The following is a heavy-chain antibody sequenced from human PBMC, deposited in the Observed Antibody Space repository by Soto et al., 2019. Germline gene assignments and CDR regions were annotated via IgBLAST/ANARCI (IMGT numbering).Heavy chain of an antibody. J-gene: IGHJ3*02. V-gene: IGHV3-53*04. Sequence: PGGSLRLSCAASGFTVSSNYMSWVRQAPGKGLEWVSVIYSGGSTYYADSVKGRFTISRHNSKNTLYLQMNSLRAEDTAVYYCARDVYCSGGSCYQGHAFDIWGQGTMVTVSS. CDR3: ARDVYCSGGSCYQGHAFDI. CDR1: GFTVSSNY. D-gene: IGHD2-15*01. CDR2: IYSGGST.